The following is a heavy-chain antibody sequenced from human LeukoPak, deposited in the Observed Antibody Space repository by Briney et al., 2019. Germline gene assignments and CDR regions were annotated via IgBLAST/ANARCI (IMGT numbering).Heavy chain of an antibody. J-gene: IGHJ3*02. Sequence: SETLSLTCTVSGGSISSYYWSWIRQPPGKGLEWIGDIYYSGSTNYNPSLKSRVTISVDTSKNQFSLKLSSVTAADTAVYYCARAIAVTTISGAVVDAFDIWGQGTMVTVSS. CDR2: IYYSGST. CDR1: GGSISSYY. D-gene: IGHD4-17*01. CDR3: ARAIAVTTISGAVVDAFDI. V-gene: IGHV4-59*01.